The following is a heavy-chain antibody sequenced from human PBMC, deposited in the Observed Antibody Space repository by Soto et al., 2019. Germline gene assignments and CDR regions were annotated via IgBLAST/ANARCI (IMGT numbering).Heavy chain of an antibody. V-gene: IGHV3-48*02. CDR2: ISSSSSTI. J-gene: IGHJ4*02. D-gene: IGHD1-26*01. Sequence: GGSLRLSCAVSGFTFSSYSMNWVRQAPGKGLEWVSYISSSSSTIYYADSVKGRFTISRDNAKNSLYLQMNSLRDEDTAVYYCARDNWELLPSPYFDYWGQGTLVTVS. CDR3: ARDNWELLPSPYFDY. CDR1: GFTFSSYS.